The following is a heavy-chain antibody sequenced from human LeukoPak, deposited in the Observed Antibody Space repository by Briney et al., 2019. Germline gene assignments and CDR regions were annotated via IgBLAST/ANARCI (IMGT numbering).Heavy chain of an antibody. V-gene: IGHV3-21*01. J-gene: IGHJ4*02. CDR1: GFTFSSYS. D-gene: IGHD4-17*01. Sequence: GGSLRLSCAASGFTFSSYSMNWARQAPGKGLEWVSSISSSSSYIYYADSVKGRFTISRDNAKNSLYLQMNSLRAEDTAVYYCARDSTTVTTSGSVGYWGQGTLVTVSS. CDR2: ISSSSSYI. CDR3: ARDSTTVTTSGSVGY.